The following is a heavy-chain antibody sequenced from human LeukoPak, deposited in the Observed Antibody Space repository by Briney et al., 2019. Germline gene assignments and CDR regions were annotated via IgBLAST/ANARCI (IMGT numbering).Heavy chain of an antibody. CDR3: ARVNEVIDY. J-gene: IGHJ4*02. V-gene: IGHV1-2*02. Sequence: ASVKVSCKASGYTFTRYDINWVRQATGQGLEWMGWINPNSGGTNYAQKFQGRVTMTRDTSISTAYMELSRLRSDDTAVYYCARVNEVIDYWGQGTLVTVSS. CDR2: INPNSGGT. CDR1: GYTFTRYD.